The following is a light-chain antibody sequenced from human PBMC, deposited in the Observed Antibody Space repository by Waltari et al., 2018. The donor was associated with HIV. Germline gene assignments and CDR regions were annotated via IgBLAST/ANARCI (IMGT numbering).Light chain of an antibody. J-gene: IGLJ3*02. CDR2: EVT. CDR1: NRDVGNYNP. CDR3: CSYAGSDTLV. V-gene: IGLV2-23*02. Sequence: QSALTQPASVSGSPGQSITLSCTGTNRDVGNYNPVSWYPQHPDKDPKLLIFEVTRRPSGVSDRFSGSKSGNTASLTISGLQAEDEADYYCCSYAGSDTLVFGGGTKLTVL.